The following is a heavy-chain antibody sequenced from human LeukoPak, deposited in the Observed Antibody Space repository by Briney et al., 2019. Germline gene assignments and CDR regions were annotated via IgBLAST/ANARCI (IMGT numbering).Heavy chain of an antibody. V-gene: IGHV3-30*19. CDR3: ARDLVAGDLYYYYGMDV. D-gene: IGHD5-12*01. J-gene: IGHJ6*02. CDR2: ISYDGSNK. Sequence: GGSLRLSCAASGFTFSSDWMSWVRQAPGKGLEWVAVISYDGSNKYYADSVKGRFTISRDNSKNTLYLQMNSLRAEDTAVYYCARDLVAGDLYYYYGMDVWGQGTTVTVSS. CDR1: GFTFSSDW.